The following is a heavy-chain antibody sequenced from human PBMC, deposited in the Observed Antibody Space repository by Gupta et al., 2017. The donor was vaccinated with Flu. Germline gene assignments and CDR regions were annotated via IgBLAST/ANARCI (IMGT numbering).Heavy chain of an antibody. D-gene: IGHD2-2*01. CDR1: GFTFSSYG. J-gene: IGHJ5*02. CDR2: ISYDGSNK. CDR3: AKDRGVVVPAAPGA. Sequence: QVQLVESGGGVVQPGRSLRLSCAASGFTFSSYGMHWVRQAPGKGLEWVAVISYDGSNKYYADSVKGRFTISRDNSKNTLYLQMNSLRAEDTAVYYCAKDRGVVVPAAPGAWGQGTLVTVSS. V-gene: IGHV3-30*18.